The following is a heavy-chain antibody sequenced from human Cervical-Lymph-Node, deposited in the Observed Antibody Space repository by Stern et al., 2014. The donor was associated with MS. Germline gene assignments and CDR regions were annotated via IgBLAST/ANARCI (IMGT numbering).Heavy chain of an antibody. J-gene: IGHJ6*02. V-gene: IGHV5-51*03. CDR1: GYTFTNNW. Sequence: VQLVESGAEVKKPGESLKISCKGSGYTFTNNWIAWVRQMPGKGLEWMGIIYPDDSDIRYSPSLQGQVTISADNSLSTPYLHWRTLKAADSAVYFCAKPPPRRKWDDPNYGMDVWGQGTTVTVSS. D-gene: IGHD1-1*01. CDR3: AKPPPRRKWDDPNYGMDV. CDR2: IYPDDSDI.